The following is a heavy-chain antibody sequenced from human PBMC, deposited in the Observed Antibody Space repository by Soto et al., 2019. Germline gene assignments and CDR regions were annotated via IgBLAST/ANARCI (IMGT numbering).Heavy chain of an antibody. D-gene: IGHD6-13*01. CDR1: GGTFSSYA. Sequence: GASVKVSCKASGGTFSSYAISWVRQAPGQGLEWMGGIIPIFGTANYAQKFQGRVTITADKSTSTAYMALSSLRSEDTAVYYCARDRGAAAAYYFDYWGQGTLVTVSS. V-gene: IGHV1-69*06. CDR3: ARDRGAAAAYYFDY. CDR2: IIPIFGTA. J-gene: IGHJ4*02.